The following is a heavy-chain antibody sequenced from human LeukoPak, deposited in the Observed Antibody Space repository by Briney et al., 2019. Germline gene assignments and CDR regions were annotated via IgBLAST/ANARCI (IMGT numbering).Heavy chain of an antibody. V-gene: IGHV4-59*08. CDR1: GGSISSYY. Sequence: PSETLSLTCTVSGGSISSYYWSWIRQPPGKRLEWIGYIYYSGSTNYNPSLKSRVTISVDTSKNQFSLRLRSVTVADTAVYYCARHEGSSGYDLNPFDFWGQGALVTVSS. D-gene: IGHD5-12*01. CDR2: IYYSGST. CDR3: ARHEGSSGYDLNPFDF. J-gene: IGHJ4*02.